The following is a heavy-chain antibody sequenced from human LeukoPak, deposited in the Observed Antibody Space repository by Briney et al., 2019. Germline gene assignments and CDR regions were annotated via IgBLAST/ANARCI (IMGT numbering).Heavy chain of an antibody. V-gene: IGHV4-61*02. CDR1: GDSISSGSYY. CDR2: IFTSGST. Sequence: PSETLSLTCTVSGDSISSGSYYWSWIRQPAGKGLEWIGRIFTSGSTNYNPSLKSRVTISVDTSKNQFSLKLSSVTAADTAVYYCARSGSSGLFRPYYGMDVWGQGTTVTVSS. D-gene: IGHD6-19*01. J-gene: IGHJ6*02. CDR3: ARSGSSGLFRPYYGMDV.